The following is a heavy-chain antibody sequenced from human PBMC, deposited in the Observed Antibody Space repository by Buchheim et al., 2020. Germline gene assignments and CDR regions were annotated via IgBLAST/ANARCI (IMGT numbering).Heavy chain of an antibody. V-gene: IGHV1-18*04. J-gene: IGHJ6*02. Sequence: QVQLVQSGAEVKKPGASVRVSCKASGYTFPSYSISWVRQAPGQGLEWMGWINVYNGDTNYARKLQGRVTMTTDTSTSTAYMDLRSLRSDDTAVYYCATNWNYVPKPSPYYYGVDLWGQGTT. CDR3: ATNWNYVPKPSPYYYGVDL. CDR2: INVYNGDT. CDR1: GYTFPSYS. D-gene: IGHD1-7*01.